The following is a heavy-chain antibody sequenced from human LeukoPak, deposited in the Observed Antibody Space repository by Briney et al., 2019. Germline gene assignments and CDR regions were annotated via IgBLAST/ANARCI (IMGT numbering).Heavy chain of an antibody. V-gene: IGHV4-59*01. CDR2: IYYSGST. D-gene: IGHD6-19*01. CDR3: ARGSGWYGY. CDR1: GGSISSYY. J-gene: IGHJ4*02. Sequence: SETLSLTCTVSGGSISSYYWSWIRQLPGKGLEWIGYIYYSGSTNYNPSLKSRVTLSVDTSKNQFSLKVTSVTAADTAVYYCARGSGWYGYWGQGTLVTVSS.